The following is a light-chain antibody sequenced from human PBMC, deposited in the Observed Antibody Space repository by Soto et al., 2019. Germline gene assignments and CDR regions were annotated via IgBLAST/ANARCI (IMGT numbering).Light chain of an antibody. V-gene: IGKV3-20*01. CDR2: ETY. CDR3: QQYGGSSRT. Sequence: VLTQSPDTLSLSPGERVTLSCRASQSVRNNYLAWYQQKPGQAPRLLIYETYRRATGIPDRFSGSGSGIDFTLTISRLEPEDFAVYLCQQYGGSSRTFGLGTKVDIK. CDR1: QSVRNNY. J-gene: IGKJ1*01.